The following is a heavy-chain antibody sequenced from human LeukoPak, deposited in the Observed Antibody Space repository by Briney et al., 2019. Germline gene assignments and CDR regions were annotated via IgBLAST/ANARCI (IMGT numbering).Heavy chain of an antibody. Sequence: PGGSLRPSCAASGFTFGSYAMSWIRQAPGKGLEWVSYISSSGSTIYYADSVKGRFTISRDNAKNSLYLQMNSLRAEDTAVYYCAREAFLPDYWGQGTLVTVSS. CDR2: ISSSGSTI. J-gene: IGHJ4*02. V-gene: IGHV3-11*01. CDR1: GFTFGSYA. CDR3: AREAFLPDY. D-gene: IGHD2/OR15-2a*01.